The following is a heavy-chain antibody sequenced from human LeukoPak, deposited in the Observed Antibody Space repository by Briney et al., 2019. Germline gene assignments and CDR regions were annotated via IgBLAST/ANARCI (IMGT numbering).Heavy chain of an antibody. CDR3: VRELTLSY. Sequence: GGSLRLSCAASGFAFSDYSMNWVRQAPGKGLEWVSYLSTSIRTIYYADSVKGRFTISRDNAKNSLYLQMNSLRDEDTAVYYCVRELTLSYWGQGTLVAVSS. D-gene: IGHD1-14*01. J-gene: IGHJ4*02. CDR2: LSTSIRTI. CDR1: GFAFSDYS. V-gene: IGHV3-48*02.